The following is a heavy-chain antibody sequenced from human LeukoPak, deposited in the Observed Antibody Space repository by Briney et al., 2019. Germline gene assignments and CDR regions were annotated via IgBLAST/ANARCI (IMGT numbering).Heavy chain of an antibody. D-gene: IGHD3-3*01. Sequence: ASVKVSCKASGYTFTGYYMHWVRQAPGQGLEWMGWINPNSGGTNYAQKFQGRVTMTRDTSISTAYMELSRLRSDDTAVYYCARAPDFWSGHSRAFDYWGQGTLVTVSS. CDR1: GYTFTGYY. CDR3: ARAPDFWSGHSRAFDY. CDR2: INPNSGGT. V-gene: IGHV1-2*02. J-gene: IGHJ4*02.